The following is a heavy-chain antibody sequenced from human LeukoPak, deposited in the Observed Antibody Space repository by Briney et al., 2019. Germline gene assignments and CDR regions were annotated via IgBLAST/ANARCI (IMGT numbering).Heavy chain of an antibody. CDR1: GYTFTSYG. V-gene: IGHV1-18*01. J-gene: IGHJ4*02. CDR3: ARITTIVAAGKGVDY. D-gene: IGHD6-13*01. Sequence: AAVKVSCMASGYTFTSYGISWARQAPGQGLEWMGWISAYNGNTNYAQKFQGRVTMTTDTSTSTAYMELRSLRSDDTAVYYCARITTIVAAGKGVDYWGQGTLVIVSS. CDR2: ISAYNGNT.